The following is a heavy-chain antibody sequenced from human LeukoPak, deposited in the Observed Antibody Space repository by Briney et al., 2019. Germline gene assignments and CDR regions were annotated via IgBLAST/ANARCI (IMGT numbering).Heavy chain of an antibody. CDR1: GYSFTSYW. J-gene: IGHJ4*02. D-gene: IGHD6-19*01. Sequence: GESLKIFCRGSGYSFTSYWIGWVRQMPGKGPEWMGIIYPGDSDTRYSPSFQGQVTIPPDKSISTAYPQWSSLKASDTAMYYCARRRGSGCPDYWGQGTLVTVSS. CDR2: IYPGDSDT. V-gene: IGHV5-51*01. CDR3: ARRRGSGCPDY.